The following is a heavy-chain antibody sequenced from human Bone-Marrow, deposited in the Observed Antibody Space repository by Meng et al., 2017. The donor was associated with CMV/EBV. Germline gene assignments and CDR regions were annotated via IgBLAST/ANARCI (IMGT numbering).Heavy chain of an antibody. CDR1: GFTFSSYS. CDR2: ISSSSSYI. Sequence: GGSLRLSCAASGFTFSSYSMNWVRQAPGKGLEWVSSISSSSSYIYYTDSVKGRFTISRDNTKKSLYLQMNSLRAEDTAVYYCVRDGGPGIAVAGIGWFDPWGQGTLVTVSS. J-gene: IGHJ5*02. CDR3: VRDGGPGIAVAGIGWFDP. V-gene: IGHV3-21*01. D-gene: IGHD6-19*01.